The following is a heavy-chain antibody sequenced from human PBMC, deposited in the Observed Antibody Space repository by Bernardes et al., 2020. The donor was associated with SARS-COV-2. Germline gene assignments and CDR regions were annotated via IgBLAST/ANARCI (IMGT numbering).Heavy chain of an antibody. CDR3: ARHFTRDIVVVPAAADY. V-gene: IGHV4-39*01. CDR2: IYYSGNT. D-gene: IGHD2-2*01. Sequence: SESLSLTCTVSGASISNVNYYWGWLRQPPGQGLECIGSIYYSGNTYSNPSLKSRVSISIDTSKNQFSLKVNSVTAADTAVYYCARHFTRDIVVVPAAADYWGQGTLVTVSS. J-gene: IGHJ4*02. CDR1: GASISNVNYY.